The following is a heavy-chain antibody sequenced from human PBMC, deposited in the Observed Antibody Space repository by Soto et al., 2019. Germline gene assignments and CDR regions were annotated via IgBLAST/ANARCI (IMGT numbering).Heavy chain of an antibody. CDR2: INAGNGNT. CDR3: ASSHCGSDCYSYYYYGMDV. J-gene: IGHJ6*02. V-gene: IGHV1-3*01. Sequence: ASVMVSCKASGYSFTSYAMHWVRQAPGQRHEWMGWINAGNGNTKYSQKFQGRVTVTRDTSASTAYMVLSSLRSEDTAVYYCASSHCGSDCYSYYYYGMDVWGQGTTVTVSS. CDR1: GYSFTSYA. D-gene: IGHD2-21*02.